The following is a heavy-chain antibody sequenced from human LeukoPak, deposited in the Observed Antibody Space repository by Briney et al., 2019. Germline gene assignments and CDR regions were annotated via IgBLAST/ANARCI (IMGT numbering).Heavy chain of an antibody. CDR2: ISSSGGTT. Sequence: PGGSLRLSCAASGFTFSSYAMSWVRQAPGRGLEWVSAISSSGGTTYYADSVKGRFTISRDNSKNTMYLQMNSLRAEDTALYYCARSHEKLLDIAAAGTFDYWGQGTLVTVSS. CDR3: ARSHEKLLDIAAAGTFDY. CDR1: GFTFSSYA. V-gene: IGHV3-23*01. D-gene: IGHD6-13*01. J-gene: IGHJ4*02.